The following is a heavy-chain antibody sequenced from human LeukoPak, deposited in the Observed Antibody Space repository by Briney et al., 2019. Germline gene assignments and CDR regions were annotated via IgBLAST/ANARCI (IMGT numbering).Heavy chain of an antibody. D-gene: IGHD1-26*01. J-gene: IGHJ3*02. Sequence: SETLSLTCTVSGGSINSYYWSWIRQPPGKGLEWIGYIYYSGSTNYNPSLKSRVTISVDTSKNQFSLKLSSVTAADTAVYYCAAELPPGGDAFDIWGQGTMVTVSS. CDR3: AAELPPGGDAFDI. CDR2: IYYSGST. CDR1: GGSINSYY. V-gene: IGHV4-59*12.